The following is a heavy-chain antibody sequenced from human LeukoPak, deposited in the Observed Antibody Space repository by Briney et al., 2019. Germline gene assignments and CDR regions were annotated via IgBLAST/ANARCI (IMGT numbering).Heavy chain of an antibody. J-gene: IGHJ6*02. CDR2: IYYSGST. Sequence: SETLSLTCTVSGGSISSSSYYWGWIRQPPGKGLEWIGSIYYSGSTYYNPSLKSRVTISVDTSKNQFSLKLSSVTAADTAVYYCARVEGAYYGSSMDVWGQGTTVTVS. CDR3: ARVEGAYYGSSMDV. CDR1: GGSISSSSYY. D-gene: IGHD3-10*01. V-gene: IGHV4-39*07.